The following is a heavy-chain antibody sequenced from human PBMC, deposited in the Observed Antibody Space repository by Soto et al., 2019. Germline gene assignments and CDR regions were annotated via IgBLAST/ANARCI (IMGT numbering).Heavy chain of an antibody. Sequence: ASVKVSCKASGYTFTSYYMHWVRQAPGQGLEWMGIINPSGGSTSYAQKFQGRVTMTRDTSTSTVYMELSSLRSEDTAVYYCARDGEKRGRKDYYYYYYGMDVWGQGTTVTVSS. J-gene: IGHJ6*02. D-gene: IGHD7-27*01. CDR3: ARDGEKRGRKDYYYYYYGMDV. CDR1: GYTFTSYY. V-gene: IGHV1-46*01. CDR2: INPSGGST.